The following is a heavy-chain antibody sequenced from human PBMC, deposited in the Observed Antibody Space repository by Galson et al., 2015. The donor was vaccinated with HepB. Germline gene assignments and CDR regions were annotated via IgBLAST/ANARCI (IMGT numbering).Heavy chain of an antibody. Sequence: SLRLSCAASGFAFNNAWMNWVRQAPGKGLEWVGRIKSKTDGGTTEYAAPVKGRFTISRDDSRNTLYLQRHSLKTDDTAVYYCTTDVYFSSYWSWLDPWGXGTLVTVSS. CDR1: GFAFNNAW. J-gene: IGHJ5*02. CDR3: TTDVYFSSYWSWLDP. CDR2: IKSKTDGGTT. V-gene: IGHV3-15*01. D-gene: IGHD2-2*01.